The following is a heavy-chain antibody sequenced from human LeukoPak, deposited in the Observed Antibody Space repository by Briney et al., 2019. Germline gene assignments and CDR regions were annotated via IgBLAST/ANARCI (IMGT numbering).Heavy chain of an antibody. CDR2: MNPNSGNT. D-gene: IGHD6-19*01. CDR3: ARRPLAGTSPLYYYYMDV. V-gene: IGHV1-8*01. CDR1: GYTFTSYD. J-gene: IGHJ6*03. Sequence: ASVKVSCKASGYTFTSYDINWVRQATGQGLEWMGWMNPNSGNTGYAQKFQGRVTMTRNTSISTAYMGLSSLRSEDTAVYYCARRPLAGTSPLYYYYMDVWGKGTTVTVSS.